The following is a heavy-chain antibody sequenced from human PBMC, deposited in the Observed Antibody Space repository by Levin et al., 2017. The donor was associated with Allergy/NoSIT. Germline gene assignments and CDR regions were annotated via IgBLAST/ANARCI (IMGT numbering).Heavy chain of an antibody. CDR2: IYYSGST. CDR1: GGSISSSSYY. D-gene: IGHD3-3*01. CDR3: ARHYEGFFDI. V-gene: IGHV4-39*01. J-gene: IGHJ3*02. Sequence: SETLSLTCTVSGGSISSSSYYWGWIRQPPGKGLEWIGSIYYSGSTYYNPSLKSRVTISVDTSKNQFSLKLSSVTAADTAVYYCARHYEGFFDIWGQGTMVTVSS.